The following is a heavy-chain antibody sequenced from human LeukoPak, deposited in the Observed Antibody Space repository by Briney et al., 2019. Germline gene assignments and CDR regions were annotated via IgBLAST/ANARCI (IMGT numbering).Heavy chain of an antibody. J-gene: IGHJ3*02. D-gene: IGHD3-22*01. CDR2: INHSGST. Sequence: SETLSLTCAVYGGSFSGYYWSWIRQPPGKGLEWIGEINHSGSTNYNPSLKSRVTISVDTSKNQFSLKLSSVTAADTAVYYCARTRDSSGYPLDAFDIWGQGTMVTVSS. V-gene: IGHV4-34*01. CDR3: ARTRDSSGYPLDAFDI. CDR1: GGSFSGYY.